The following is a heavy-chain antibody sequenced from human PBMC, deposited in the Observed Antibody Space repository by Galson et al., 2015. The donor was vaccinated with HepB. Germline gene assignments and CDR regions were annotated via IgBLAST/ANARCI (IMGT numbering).Heavy chain of an antibody. D-gene: IGHD2-15*01. J-gene: IGHJ4*01. CDR2: INPNSGGT. V-gene: IGHV1-2*06. CDR1: GYTFTGYY. Sequence: KASGYTFTGYYIHWVRQAPGQGLEWMGRINPNSGGTNYAQRFQGRVTITRDTSINTAYMELNSLRSDDTAVYYCARGRYCSGGSCYSPFDSWGQGTLVTVSS. CDR3: ARGRYCSGGSCYSPFDS.